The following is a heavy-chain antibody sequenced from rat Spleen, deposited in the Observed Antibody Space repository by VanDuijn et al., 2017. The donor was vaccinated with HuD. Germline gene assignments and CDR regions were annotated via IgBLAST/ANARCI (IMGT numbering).Heavy chain of an antibody. Sequence: EVQLVESGGGLVQPGRSMKLSCVASGFTFSNYDMAWVRQAPKKCLEWVATISYDGSSTNYRDSVKGRFTISRDNAKTTLYLQMDSLRSEDTATYYCARRTGSYDYFDYWGQGVMVTVSS. V-gene: IGHV5-7*01. D-gene: IGHD5-1*01. CDR3: ARRTGSYDYFDY. CDR1: GFTFSNYD. J-gene: IGHJ2*01. CDR2: ISYDGSST.